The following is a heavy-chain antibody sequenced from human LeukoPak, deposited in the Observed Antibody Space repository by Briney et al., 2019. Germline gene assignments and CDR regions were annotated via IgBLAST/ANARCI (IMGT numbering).Heavy chain of an antibody. Sequence: SETLSLTCTVSGGSISSHYWSWIRQPPAKRLEWIGYIYYSGSTNYNPSLKSRVTISVDTSKNQFSLKLSSVTAADTAVYYCARDLGAYYYGSGDAFDIWGQGTMVTVSS. J-gene: IGHJ3*02. CDR1: GGSISSHY. V-gene: IGHV4-59*11. CDR3: ARDLGAYYYGSGDAFDI. D-gene: IGHD3-10*01. CDR2: IYYSGST.